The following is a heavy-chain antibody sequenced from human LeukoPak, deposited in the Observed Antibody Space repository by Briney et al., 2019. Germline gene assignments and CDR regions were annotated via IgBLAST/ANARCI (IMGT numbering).Heavy chain of an antibody. Sequence: GGSLRLSCAASGFTFSSYSMNWVRQAPGKGLEWVSSISSSSSSYIYYADSVKGRFTISRDNAKNSLYLQMNSLRAEDTAVYYCARDPGIAAAGTGAGYNWFDPWGQGTLVTVSS. D-gene: IGHD6-13*01. V-gene: IGHV3-21*01. CDR2: ISSSSSSYI. CDR1: GFTFSSYS. CDR3: ARDPGIAAAGTGAGYNWFDP. J-gene: IGHJ5*02.